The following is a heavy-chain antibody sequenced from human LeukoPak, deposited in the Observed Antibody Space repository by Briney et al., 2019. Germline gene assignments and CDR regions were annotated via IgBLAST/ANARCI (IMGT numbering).Heavy chain of an antibody. D-gene: IGHD3-22*01. V-gene: IGHV3-7*01. Sequence: GGSLRLSCAASGFTFSSYWMSWVRQAPGKGLEWVANIKQDGSEKYYVDSVKGRFTISRDNAKNSLYLQMNSLRAEDTAVYYCAKDKFVPTYYYDSSGYTFDYWGQGTLVTVSS. CDR1: GFTFSSYW. CDR2: IKQDGSEK. J-gene: IGHJ4*02. CDR3: AKDKFVPTYYYDSSGYTFDY.